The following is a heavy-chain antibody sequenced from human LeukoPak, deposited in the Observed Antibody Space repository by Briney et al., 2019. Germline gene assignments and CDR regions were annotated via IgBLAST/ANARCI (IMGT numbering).Heavy chain of an antibody. J-gene: IGHJ4*02. CDR1: GFTFSYYG. CDR2: ISYDGSNK. D-gene: IGHD3-16*01. V-gene: IGHV3-30*18. Sequence: GGSLRLSCAASGFTFSYYGIHWVRQAPGKGLEWVAVISYDGSNKYYADSVKGRFTISRDNSKNTLYLQMNSLRAEDTAVYYCAKDQGVFDYWGQGTLVTVSS. CDR3: AKDQGVFDY.